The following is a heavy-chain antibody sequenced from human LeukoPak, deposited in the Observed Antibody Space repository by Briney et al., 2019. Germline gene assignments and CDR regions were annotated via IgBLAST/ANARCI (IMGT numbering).Heavy chain of an antibody. V-gene: IGHV4-59*12. CDR3: ARVNYDYVWGTYHPED. CDR1: GGSISSYY. J-gene: IGHJ4*02. Sequence: PSETLSLTCTVSGGSISSYYWSWIRQPPGKGLEWIGYIYYSGSTNYNPSLKSRVTMSVDTSKNQFSLKLSSVTAADTAVYYCARVNYDYVWGTYHPEDWGQGTLVTVSS. D-gene: IGHD3-16*02. CDR2: IYYSGST.